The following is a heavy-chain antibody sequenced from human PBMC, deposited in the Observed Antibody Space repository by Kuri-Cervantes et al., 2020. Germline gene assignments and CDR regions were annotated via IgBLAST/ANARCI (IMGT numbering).Heavy chain of an antibody. J-gene: IGHJ3*02. CDR2: ISAYNGNT. V-gene: IGHV1-18*01. CDR1: GGTFSSYA. CDR3: ARVEHDYGDYLYAFDI. D-gene: IGHD4-17*01. Sequence: ASVKVSCKASGGTFSSYAISWVRQAPGQGLEWMGWISAYNGNTNYAQKLQGRVTKTTDTSTSTAYMELRSLRSDDTAVYYCARVEHDYGDYLYAFDIWGQGTMVTVSS.